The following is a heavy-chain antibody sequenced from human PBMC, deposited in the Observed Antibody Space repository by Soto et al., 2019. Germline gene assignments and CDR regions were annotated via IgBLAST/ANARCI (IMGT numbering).Heavy chain of an antibody. CDR3: AISRYSYGYHWFDP. D-gene: IGHD5-18*01. Sequence: NPSEILSLTCTVSGGSISSSSYYWGWIRQPPGKGLEWIGSIYYSGSTYYNPPLKSRVTISVDTSKNQFSLKLSSVTAADTAVYYCAISRYSYGYHWFDPWGQGTLVTVSS. CDR2: IYYSGST. V-gene: IGHV4-39*01. CDR1: GGSISSSSYY. J-gene: IGHJ5*02.